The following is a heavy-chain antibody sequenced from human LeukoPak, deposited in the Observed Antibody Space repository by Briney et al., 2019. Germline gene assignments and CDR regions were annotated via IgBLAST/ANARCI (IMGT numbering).Heavy chain of an antibody. J-gene: IGHJ3*02. Sequence: GGSLRLSCAASGFTVSSNYMSWVRQTPGKGLEWVSIIYYDGSTYYADSVKGRFTISRDNSMNTLYLQMNNLRAEDTAVYYCARTNNYAFDIWGLGTMVTVSS. CDR2: IYYDGST. D-gene: IGHD5-24*01. CDR3: ARTNNYAFDI. V-gene: IGHV3-53*01. CDR1: GFTVSSNY.